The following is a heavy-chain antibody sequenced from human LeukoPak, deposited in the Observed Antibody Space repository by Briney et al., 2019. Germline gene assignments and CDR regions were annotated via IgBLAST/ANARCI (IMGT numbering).Heavy chain of an antibody. CDR3: ARGTYTGVFSTWLYYFDY. D-gene: IGHD6-13*01. V-gene: IGHV4-39*07. Sequence: SETLSLTCTASGDSISSSSYYWAWIRQPPGKGLEWVGSIFYTGSTYYSPSLKSRVTISVDTSKNQFSLKLSSVTAADTAVYYCARGTYTGVFSTWLYYFDYWGQGALVTVSS. CDR1: GDSISSSSYY. J-gene: IGHJ4*02. CDR2: IFYTGST.